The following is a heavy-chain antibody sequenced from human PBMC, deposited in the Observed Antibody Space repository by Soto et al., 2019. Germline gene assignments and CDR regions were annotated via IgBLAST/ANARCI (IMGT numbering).Heavy chain of an antibody. J-gene: IGHJ4*02. CDR2: ISGNGANT. Sequence: EVQLLESGGGFVQPGGSLRLSCAASGFTFINYAMTWVRQAPVEGLEWVSTISGNGANTHYADSVKGRFSISRDNSKNTLYIQMNSLRAVDTAVYYCAKDYGSSRYFFDYWGQGALVTVSS. CDR3: AKDYGSSRYFFDY. CDR1: GFTFINYA. V-gene: IGHV3-23*01. D-gene: IGHD6-19*01.